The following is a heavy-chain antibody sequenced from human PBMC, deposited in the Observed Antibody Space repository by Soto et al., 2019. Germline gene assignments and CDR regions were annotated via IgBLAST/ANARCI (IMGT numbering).Heavy chain of an antibody. CDR2: IYYSGST. V-gene: IGHV4-39*01. Sequence: QLQLQESGPGLVKPSETLSLTCTVSGGSISSSSYYWGWIRQPPGKGLEWIGSIYYSGSTYYNPSLKSRVTISVDTSKNQFSLKLSSVTAADTAVYYCARSRRSGSSHNWFDPWGQGTLVTVSS. D-gene: IGHD3-10*01. CDR1: GGSISSSSYY. J-gene: IGHJ5*02. CDR3: ARSRRSGSSHNWFDP.